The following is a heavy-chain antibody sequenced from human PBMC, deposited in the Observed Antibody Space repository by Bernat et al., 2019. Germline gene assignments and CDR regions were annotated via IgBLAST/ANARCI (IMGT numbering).Heavy chain of an antibody. V-gene: IGHV4-39*01. D-gene: IGHD2-15*01. CDR3: ARQVYCSGGSCLDY. J-gene: IGHJ4*02. CDR2: IYYSGST. CDR1: GGSISSSSYY. Sequence: QLQLQESGPGLVKPSETLSLTCTVSGGSISSSSYYWGWIRQPPGKGLEWIGSIYYSGSTYYNPSLKSRGTISVDTSKNQFSLKLSYVTAADTAVYYCARQVYCSGGSCLDYWGQGTLVTVSS.